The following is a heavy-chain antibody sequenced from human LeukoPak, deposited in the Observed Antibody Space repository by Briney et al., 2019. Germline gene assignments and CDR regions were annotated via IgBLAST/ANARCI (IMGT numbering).Heavy chain of an antibody. CDR1: GFTFSSYA. Sequence: GGSLRLSCAASGFTFSSYAMNWVRQAPGKGLEWVSTISGSADSTYYADSVKGRFTISRDNSKNTLYLQTNSLRAEDTAVYYCAKGGQGYCSSTSCLYYFDYWGQGTLVTVSS. CDR2: ISGSADST. D-gene: IGHD2-2*01. V-gene: IGHV3-23*01. J-gene: IGHJ4*02. CDR3: AKGGQGYCSSTSCLYYFDY.